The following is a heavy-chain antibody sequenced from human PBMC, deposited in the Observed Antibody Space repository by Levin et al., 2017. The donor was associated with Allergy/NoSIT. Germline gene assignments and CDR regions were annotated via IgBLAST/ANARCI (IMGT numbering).Heavy chain of an antibody. CDR1: GFSLSTSGVG. J-gene: IGHJ4*02. Sequence: SGPTLVKPTQTLTLTCTFSGFSLSTSGVGVGWIRQPPGKALEWLALIYWDDDKRYSPSLKSRLTITKDTSTNQVVLTMTHLDPVDTATYYCAHRLPGTSFDYWGQGTLVTVSS. CDR2: IYWDDDK. V-gene: IGHV2-5*02. CDR3: AHRLPGTSFDY.